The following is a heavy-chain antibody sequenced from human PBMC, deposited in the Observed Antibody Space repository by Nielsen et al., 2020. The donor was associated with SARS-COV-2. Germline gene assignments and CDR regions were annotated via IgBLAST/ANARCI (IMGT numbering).Heavy chain of an antibody. CDR1: GFTFSSYG. CDR2: ISYDGSNK. J-gene: IGHJ4*02. V-gene: IGHV3-30*03. Sequence: GGSLRLSCAASGFTFSSYGMHWVRQAPGKGLEWVAVISYDGSNKYYADSVKGRFTISRDNSKNTLYLQMNSLRVEDTAVYYCVRDSSIVIWSGYPVDWGQGTLVTVSS. D-gene: IGHD3-3*01. CDR3: VRDSSIVIWSGYPVD.